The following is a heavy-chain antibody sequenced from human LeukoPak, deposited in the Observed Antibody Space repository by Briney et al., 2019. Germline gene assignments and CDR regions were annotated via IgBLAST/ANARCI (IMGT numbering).Heavy chain of an antibody. J-gene: IGHJ4*02. CDR2: LNPNSGGT. D-gene: IGHD2-2*01. Sequence: ASVKVSCKASGYTITGYYMHWVRQAPGQGLEWMGWLNPNSGGTNYAQKFQGRVTMARDTSISTAYMELSRLRSDDTAVYYCARERRYCSSTSCYSIGEFDYWGQGPLVTVSS. CDR3: ARERRYCSSTSCYSIGEFDY. CDR1: GYTITGYY. V-gene: IGHV1-2*02.